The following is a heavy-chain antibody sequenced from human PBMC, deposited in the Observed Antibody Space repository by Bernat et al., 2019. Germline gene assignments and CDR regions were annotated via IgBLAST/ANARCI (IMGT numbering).Heavy chain of an antibody. CDR2: IKQDGSEK. CDR1: GFTFSSYW. J-gene: IGHJ4*02. CDR3: ARELPKGFGWLQKRNEILKLFDY. Sequence: EVQLVESGGGLVQPGGSLRLSCAASGFTFSSYWMSWVRQAPGKGLEWVANIKQDGSEKYYVDSVKGRFTISRDNAKNSLYLQMNSLRAEDTAVYYCARELPKGFGWLQKRNEILKLFDYWGQGTLVTVSS. D-gene: IGHD5-24*01. V-gene: IGHV3-7*03.